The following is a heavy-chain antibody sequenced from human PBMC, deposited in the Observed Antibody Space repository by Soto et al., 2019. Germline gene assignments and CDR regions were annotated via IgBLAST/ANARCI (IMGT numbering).Heavy chain of an antibody. D-gene: IGHD6-6*01. V-gene: IGHV3-21*01. CDR1: GVTFSSFS. CDR3: ARDSGEQLFRRGCYYYYMDG. J-gene: IGHJ6*03. Sequence: EVQLVESGGGLVKPGGSLRLSCAASGVTFSSFSFNWVRQAPGKGLEWVSFILSSSASIYYADSVKGRFTISRDNAKNSLYLQMNSLKDEDTAVYYWARDSGEQLFRRGCYYYYMDGWGKGTTVTVSS. CDR2: ILSSSASI.